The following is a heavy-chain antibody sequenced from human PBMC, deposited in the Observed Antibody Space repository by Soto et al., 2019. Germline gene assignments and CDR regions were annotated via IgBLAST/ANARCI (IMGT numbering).Heavy chain of an antibody. D-gene: IGHD3-10*01. CDR2: ISYDGSDK. J-gene: IGHJ4*02. Sequence: QVQLVESGGGVVQPGRSLRLSCAASGFPFTSYGMHWVREGQDKGLEWAAIISYDGSDKYYADSVKGRFTISRDNSKNTLYLQMNSLRPEDTALYYCVGGQYYFDYRGQGTLVIVSS. CDR1: GFPFTSYG. CDR3: VGGQYYFDY. V-gene: IGHV3-30*03.